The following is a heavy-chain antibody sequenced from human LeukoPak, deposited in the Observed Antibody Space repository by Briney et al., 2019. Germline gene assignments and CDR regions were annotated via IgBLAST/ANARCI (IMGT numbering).Heavy chain of an antibody. CDR3: AKEENCSGGSCYFVYYYYGMDV. CDR2: ISGSGGST. CDR1: GFTFSSYA. V-gene: IGHV3-23*01. D-gene: IGHD2-15*01. Sequence: GGSLRLSCAASGFTFSSYAMSWVRQAPGKGLEWVSGISGSGGSTYYADSVKGRFTISRDNSKNTLYLQMNSLRAEDTAVYYCAKEENCSGGSCYFVYYYYGMDVWGQGTTVTVSS. J-gene: IGHJ6*02.